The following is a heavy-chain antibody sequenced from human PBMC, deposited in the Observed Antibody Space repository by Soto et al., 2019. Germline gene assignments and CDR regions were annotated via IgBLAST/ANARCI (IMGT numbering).Heavy chain of an antibody. J-gene: IGHJ4*02. CDR1: GGSITTYY. D-gene: IGHD3-22*01. CDR2: IYYSGST. CDR3: ARSTDYDSSGYPDY. V-gene: IGHV4-59*01. Sequence: SETLSLTCTVSGGSITTYYWSWIRQPPGKGLEWIGYIYYSGSTNYNPSLKSRVTISVDTSKNQFSLKLSSVTAADTAVYYCARSTDYDSSGYPDYWGQRTPVTVSS.